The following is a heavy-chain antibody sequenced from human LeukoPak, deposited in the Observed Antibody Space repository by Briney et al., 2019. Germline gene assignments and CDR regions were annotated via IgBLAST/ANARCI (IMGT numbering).Heavy chain of an antibody. CDR2: ISSSSSYI. CDR1: GFTFSSYS. Sequence: GGSLRLSCAASGFTFSSYSMNWVRQAPGKGLEWVSSISSSSSYIYYADSVKGRFTISRDNAKNSLYLQMNSLRAEDTAVYYCARAVTTTTLYYFDYWGQGTLVTVSS. V-gene: IGHV3-21*06. J-gene: IGHJ4*02. D-gene: IGHD1-1*01. CDR3: ARAVTTTTLYYFDY.